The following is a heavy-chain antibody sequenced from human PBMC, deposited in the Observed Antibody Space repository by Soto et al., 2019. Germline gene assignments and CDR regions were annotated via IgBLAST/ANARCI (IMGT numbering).Heavy chain of an antibody. J-gene: IGHJ3*02. CDR3: ARETGRGGAFDI. Sequence: EVQLVESGGGLVQPGGSLRLSCAASGFTFSSYDMHWVRQATGKGLEWVSAIGTAGDTYYPGSVKGRFTISRENAKNSLYLQMNSLRAGDTAVYYCARETGRGGAFDIWGQGTMVTVSS. V-gene: IGHV3-13*01. CDR2: IGTAGDT. CDR1: GFTFSSYD. D-gene: IGHD2-15*01.